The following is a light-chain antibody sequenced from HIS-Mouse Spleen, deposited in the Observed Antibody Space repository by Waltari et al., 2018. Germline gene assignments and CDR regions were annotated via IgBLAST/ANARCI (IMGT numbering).Light chain of an antibody. CDR1: QSISSW. J-gene: IGKJ2*01. CDR3: MQSIQLPPYT. V-gene: IGKV1-5*03. CDR2: KAS. Sequence: DIQMTQSPSTLSASVGDRVTITCRASQSISSWLAWYQQKPGKAPKLLIYKASSLESGVPSRFSGSGSGTDFTLKISRVEAEDVGVYYCMQSIQLPPYTFGQGTKLEIK.